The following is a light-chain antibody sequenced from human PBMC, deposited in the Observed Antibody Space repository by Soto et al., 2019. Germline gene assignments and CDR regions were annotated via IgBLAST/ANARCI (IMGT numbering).Light chain of an antibody. J-gene: IGKJ5*01. CDR2: DAS. CDR3: QQYDNLPT. V-gene: IGKV1-33*01. CDR1: QDISNY. Sequence: DIQMTQSPSSLSASVGDRVTITCQASQDISNYLNWYQQKPGKAPKLLIYDASNLETGVPSRFSGSGSGTDFTFTISSLQPEDIATYYCQQYDNLPTFGQGTRLKIK.